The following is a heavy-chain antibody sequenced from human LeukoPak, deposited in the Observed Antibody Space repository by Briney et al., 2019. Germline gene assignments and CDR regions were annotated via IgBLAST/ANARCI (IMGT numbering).Heavy chain of an antibody. Sequence: ASVKVSCKASGYTFTSYAMHWVRQAPGQRLEWMGWINAGNGNTKYSQKFQGRVTITRDTSASTAYMELSSPTSEDTAVYYCTRGRWSATTASYYLDFWGQGTLVTVSS. CDR2: INAGNGNT. CDR1: GYTFTSYA. D-gene: IGHD5-24*01. J-gene: IGHJ4*02. V-gene: IGHV1-3*01. CDR3: TRGRWSATTASYYLDF.